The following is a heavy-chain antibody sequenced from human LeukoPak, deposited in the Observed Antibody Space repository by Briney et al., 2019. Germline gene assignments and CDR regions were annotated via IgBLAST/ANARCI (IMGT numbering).Heavy chain of an antibody. D-gene: IGHD4-17*01. CDR1: GGSISSYY. J-gene: IGHJ6*02. V-gene: IGHV4-59*12. CDR2: IYHSGST. CDR3: ARVPYGDYGMDV. Sequence: PSETLSLTCTVSGGSISSYYWSWIRQPPGKGLEWIGYIYHSGSTYYNPSLKSRVTISVDRSKNQFSLKLSSVTAADTAVYYCARVPYGDYGMDVWGQGTTVTVSS.